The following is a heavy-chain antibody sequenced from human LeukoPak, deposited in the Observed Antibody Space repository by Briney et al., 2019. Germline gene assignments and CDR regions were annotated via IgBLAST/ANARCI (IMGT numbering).Heavy chain of an antibody. V-gene: IGHV3-21*01. CDR2: ISSSSSYI. J-gene: IGHJ4*02. CDR3: ARRSNWGSDY. D-gene: IGHD7-27*01. Sequence: PGGSLRLSCAASGFTFSSYGMSWVRQAPGKGLEWVSSISSSSSYIYYADSVKGRFTISRDNAKNSLYLQMNSLRAEDTAVYYCARRSNWGSDYWGQGTLVTVSS. CDR1: GFTFSSYG.